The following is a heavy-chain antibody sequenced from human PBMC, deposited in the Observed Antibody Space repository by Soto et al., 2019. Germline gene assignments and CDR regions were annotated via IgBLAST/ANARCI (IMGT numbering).Heavy chain of an antibody. CDR2: IYYSGST. CDR3: ARFIDY. J-gene: IGHJ4*02. V-gene: IGHV4-59*01. D-gene: IGHD3-10*01. Sequence: SETLSLTCTFSGCSISSYYWSWIRQPPGKGLEWIGYIYYSGSTNYNPSLKSRVTISVDTSKNQFSLKLSSVTAADTAVYYCARFIDYWGQGTLVTVSS. CDR1: GCSISSYY.